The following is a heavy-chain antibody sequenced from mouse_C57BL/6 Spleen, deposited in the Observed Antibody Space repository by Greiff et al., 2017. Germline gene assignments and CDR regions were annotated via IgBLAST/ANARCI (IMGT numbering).Heavy chain of an antibody. CDR1: GYTFTSYW. Sequence: QVQLQQPEAELVRPGSSVKLSCKASGYTFTSYWMHWVKQRPIQGLEWIGNIDPSDSETHYNQKFKDKATLTVDKSSSTAYMQLSSLTSEDSAVYYCARRGYYDYDPFAYWGQGTLVTVSA. J-gene: IGHJ3*01. D-gene: IGHD2-4*01. CDR3: ARRGYYDYDPFAY. V-gene: IGHV1-52*01. CDR2: IDPSDSET.